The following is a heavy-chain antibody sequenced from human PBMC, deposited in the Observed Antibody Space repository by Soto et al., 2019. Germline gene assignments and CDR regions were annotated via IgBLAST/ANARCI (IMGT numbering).Heavy chain of an antibody. CDR3: SRVLLWFGELSQYYFDY. CDR2: IYYSGST. CDR1: GGSISSSSYY. Sequence: SETLSLTCTVSGGSISSSSYYWGWIRQPPGQGLEWIGSIYYSGSTYYNPSHKSRVTISVETSKNQYSLKQSSVTAADTAGYYCSRVLLWFGELSQYYFDYWGQGTLVTVSS. J-gene: IGHJ4*02. V-gene: IGHV4-39*07. D-gene: IGHD3-10*01.